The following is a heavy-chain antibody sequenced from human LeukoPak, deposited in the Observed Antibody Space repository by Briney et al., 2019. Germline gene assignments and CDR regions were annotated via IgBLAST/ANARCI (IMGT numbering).Heavy chain of an antibody. CDR3: ARASSGYYHDY. CDR2: IYYSGST. J-gene: IGHJ4*02. CDR1: GGSVSSGSYY. D-gene: IGHD3-22*01. Sequence: SETLSLTCTVSGGSVSSGSYYWSWIRQPPGTGLEWIGYIYYSGSTNYNPSLKSRVTISVDTSKNQFSLKLSSVTAADTAVYYCARASSGYYHDYWGQGTLVTVSS. V-gene: IGHV4-61*01.